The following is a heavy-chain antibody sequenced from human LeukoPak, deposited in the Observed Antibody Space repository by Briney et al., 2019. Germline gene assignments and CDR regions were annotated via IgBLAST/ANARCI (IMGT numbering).Heavy chain of an antibody. CDR1: GGSISSSNW. CDR2: IYHSGST. Sequence: SGTLSLTCAVSGGSISSSNWWSWVRQPPGKGLEWIGEIYHSGSTNYNPSLKSRLTISVDKSKNQFSLKLSSVTAADTAVYYCARRVSCSSTSCYSKPGIFDYWGQGTLVTVSS. J-gene: IGHJ4*02. CDR3: ARRVSCSSTSCYSKPGIFDY. V-gene: IGHV4-4*02. D-gene: IGHD2-2*01.